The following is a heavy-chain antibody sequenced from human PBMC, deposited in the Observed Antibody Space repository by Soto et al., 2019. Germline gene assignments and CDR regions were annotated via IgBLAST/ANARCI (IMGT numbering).Heavy chain of an antibody. CDR3: VSSSLDGDLNWFDP. V-gene: IGHV4-59*08. J-gene: IGHJ5*02. CDR2: SYYSVST. Sequence: QVQLQESGPGLVKPSETLSLTCTVSGGSISSYYLSWIRQPPGKGLEWIGYSYYSVSTNYNPSLRRRVTISVDTSKNQYSLKLSSVTAADTAVYYCVSSSLDGDLNWFDPWGQGTLVTVSS. D-gene: IGHD4-17*01. CDR1: GGSISSYY.